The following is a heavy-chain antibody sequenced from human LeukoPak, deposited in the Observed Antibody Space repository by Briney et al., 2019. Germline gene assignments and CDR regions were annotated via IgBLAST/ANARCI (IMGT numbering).Heavy chain of an antibody. CDR1: GFTFSSYS. CDR3: AKADYYGSGSYWAHFDY. Sequence: LPGGSLRLSCAASGFTFSSYSMNWVRQAPGKWLEWVSAISGSGGSTYYADSVKGRFTISRDNSKNTLYLQMNSLRAEATAVYYCAKADYYGSGSYWAHFDYWGQGTLVTVSS. D-gene: IGHD3-10*01. J-gene: IGHJ4*02. CDR2: ISGSGGST. V-gene: IGHV3-23*01.